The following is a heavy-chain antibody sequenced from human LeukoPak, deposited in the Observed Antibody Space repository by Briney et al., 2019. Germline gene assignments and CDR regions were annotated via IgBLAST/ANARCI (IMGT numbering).Heavy chain of an antibody. D-gene: IGHD6-19*01. J-gene: IGHJ4*02. CDR1: GASIHSYY. Sequence: PSETLSLTYNHSGASIHSYYYSWVRQPPGKGLEWIGYIYYNGATNHNPSLKGRVTMSVDTSKSQFSLNLSSVTAADTAVYYYARRNSSGWSFDYWGQGTLVTVSS. CDR2: IYYNGAT. V-gene: IGHV4-59*01. CDR3: ARRNSSGWSFDY.